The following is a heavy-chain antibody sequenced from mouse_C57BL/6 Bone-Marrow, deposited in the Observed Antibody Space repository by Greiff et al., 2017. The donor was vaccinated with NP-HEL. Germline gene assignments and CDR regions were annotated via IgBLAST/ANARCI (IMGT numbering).Heavy chain of an antibody. CDR1: GFTFSDYG. D-gene: IGHD2-12*01. CDR2: ISSGSSTN. Sequence: EVQLVESGGGLVKPGGSLKLSCAASGFTFSDYGMHWVRQAPEKGLEWVAYISSGSSTNYSADTVKGRFTISRDNAKNTLFLQMTSLRSEDTAMYYCARRYRGLYYYAMDYWGQGTSVTVSS. CDR3: ARRYRGLYYYAMDY. V-gene: IGHV5-17*01. J-gene: IGHJ4*01.